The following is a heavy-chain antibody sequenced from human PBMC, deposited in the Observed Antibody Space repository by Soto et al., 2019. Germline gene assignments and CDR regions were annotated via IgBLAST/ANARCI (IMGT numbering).Heavy chain of an antibody. CDR2: ISADNGNT. CDR1: GHTFTSYG. Sequence: QVQLVQSGAEVKKPGAAVKVSCKASGHTFTSYGISWVRQAPGQRLEWMGWISADNGNTNYSQKLQGRVTMTTDTSTSTAYMGLRSLRSDDTSLYYCAQDLTGDPCYCGQVALVSVSS. CDR3: AQDLTGDPCY. D-gene: IGHD3-9*01. V-gene: IGHV1-18*01. J-gene: IGHJ4*02.